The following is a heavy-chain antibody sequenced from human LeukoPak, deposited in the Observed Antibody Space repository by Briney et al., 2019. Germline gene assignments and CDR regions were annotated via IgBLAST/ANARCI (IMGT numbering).Heavy chain of an antibody. CDR2: INPNSGGT. Sequence: GASVKVSCKASGYTFTGYYMHWVRQAPGQGLEWMGWINPNSGGTNYAQKFQGRVTMTGDTSISTAYMELSRLRSDDTAVYYCARVRLYSSSFNWFDPWGQGTLVTVSS. J-gene: IGHJ5*02. CDR1: GYTFTGYY. V-gene: IGHV1-2*02. CDR3: ARVRLYSSSFNWFDP. D-gene: IGHD6-13*01.